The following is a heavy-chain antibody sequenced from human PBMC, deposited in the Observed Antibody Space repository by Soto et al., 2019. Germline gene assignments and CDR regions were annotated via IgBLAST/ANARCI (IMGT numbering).Heavy chain of an antibody. CDR2: IWSDGSDK. J-gene: IGHJ4*02. CDR1: GFTFSTFG. Sequence: GGSLRLSCAASGFTFSTFGMHWVRQAPGKGLEWVALIWSDGSDKYYAGSVKGRFTISRDNSKNTLYLQMDSLRAEDTAVYYCARDRTFQHYLDYWGQGTLVTVSS. V-gene: IGHV3-33*01. D-gene: IGHD2-2*01. CDR3: ARDRTFQHYLDY.